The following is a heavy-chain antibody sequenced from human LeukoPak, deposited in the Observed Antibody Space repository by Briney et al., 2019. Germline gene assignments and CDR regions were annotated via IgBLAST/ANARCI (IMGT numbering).Heavy chain of an antibody. J-gene: IGHJ3*02. CDR2: ISWNSGSI. CDR3: AKADYYDSSGSIFDI. V-gene: IGHV3-9*02. D-gene: IGHD3-22*01. CDR1: GFTSDDYA. Sequence: PGGSLRLSCAASGFTSDDYAMHWVRQAPGKGLEWVSGISWNSGSIGYADSVKGRFTISRDNAKNSLYLQMNSLRAEDMALYYCAKADYYDSSGSIFDIWGQGTMVAVSS.